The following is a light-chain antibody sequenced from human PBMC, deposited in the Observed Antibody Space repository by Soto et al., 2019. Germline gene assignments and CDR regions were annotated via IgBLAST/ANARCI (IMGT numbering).Light chain of an antibody. CDR2: DVS. CDR3: SSYTTSSLYV. Sequence: QSALTQPASVSGSPGQSITISCTGTSNDIGAYNFVSWYQQHPGKAPKLMVYDVSNRPSGLSNRFAGSKSGSTASLTISGLHAEDEADYYCSSYTTSSLYVFGTGTKVTVL. J-gene: IGLJ1*01. V-gene: IGLV2-14*03. CDR1: SNDIGAYNF.